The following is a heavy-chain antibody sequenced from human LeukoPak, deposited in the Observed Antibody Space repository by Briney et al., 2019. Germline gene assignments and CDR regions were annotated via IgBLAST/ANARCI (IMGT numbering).Heavy chain of an antibody. V-gene: IGHV3-30*18. CDR2: ISYDGSDK. CDR3: AKDLGNSGCDRYYFDY. D-gene: IGHD5-12*01. Sequence: PGGSLRLSCAASGFTFSSCGIHWVRQAPGKGLEWVAVISYDGSDKYYADSVKGRFTISRDNSKNTLYLQMNSLRAEDTAVYYCAKDLGNSGCDRYYFDYWGQGTLVTVSS. J-gene: IGHJ4*02. CDR1: GFTFSSCG.